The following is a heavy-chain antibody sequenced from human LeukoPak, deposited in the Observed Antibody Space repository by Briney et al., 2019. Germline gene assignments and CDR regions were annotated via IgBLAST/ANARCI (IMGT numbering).Heavy chain of an antibody. CDR3: ARHLAPMDGSYYYYYMDV. J-gene: IGHJ6*03. Sequence: ASVKVSCKASGYTFTNFGINWVRQAPGQGLEGMGWISGYNGNTNYAQNLLGRVTMTTDTSTSTAYMELRSLRSDDTAVYYCARHLAPMDGSYYYYYMDVWGKGTTVTVS. V-gene: IGHV1-18*01. D-gene: IGHD1-26*01. CDR2: ISGYNGNT. CDR1: GYTFTNFG.